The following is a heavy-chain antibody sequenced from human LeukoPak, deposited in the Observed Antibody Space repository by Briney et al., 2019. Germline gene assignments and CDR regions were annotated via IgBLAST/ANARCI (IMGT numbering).Heavy chain of an antibody. D-gene: IGHD3-10*01. CDR2: ISWNSGSI. V-gene: IGHV3-9*01. CDR3: ARDAVAGSGSYYN. J-gene: IGHJ4*02. Sequence: PGGSLRLSCAASGFTFDDYAMHWVRQAPGKGLEWVSGISWNSGSIGYADSVKGRFTISRDNAKNTLYLQMNSLRVEDTAVYYCARDAVAGSGSYYNWGQGTLVIVSS. CDR1: GFTFDDYA.